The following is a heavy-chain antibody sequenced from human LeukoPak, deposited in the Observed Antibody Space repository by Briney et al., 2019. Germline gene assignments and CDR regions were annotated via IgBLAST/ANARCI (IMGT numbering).Heavy chain of an antibody. CDR3: ARLTSVLVRGVLGGPY. CDR2: ISNSGGST. V-gene: IGHV3-23*01. D-gene: IGHD3-10*01. Sequence: GGSLRLSCAASGFTFSSYAMSWVRQAPGKGLEWVSAISNSGGSTYYADSVKGRFTISRDNSKNTLYLQMNSLRAEDTAVYYCARLTSVLVRGVLGGPYWGQGTLVTVSS. CDR1: GFTFSSYA. J-gene: IGHJ4*02.